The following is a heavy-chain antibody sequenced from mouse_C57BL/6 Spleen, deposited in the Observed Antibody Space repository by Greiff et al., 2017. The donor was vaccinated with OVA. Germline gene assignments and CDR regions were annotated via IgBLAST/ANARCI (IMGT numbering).Heavy chain of an antibody. D-gene: IGHD2-12*01. V-gene: IGHV1-61*01. CDR2: IYPSDSET. Sequence: VQLQQPGAELVRPGSSVKLSCKASGYTFTSYWMDWVKQSPGQGLEWIGNIYPSDSETHYNQKFKDKATLTVDKYSSTAYMQLSSLTSEGSAVYCCARTRYYVSGVDFWGRGTTLTVS. CDR1: GYTFTSYW. J-gene: IGHJ2*01. CDR3: ARTRYYVSGVDF.